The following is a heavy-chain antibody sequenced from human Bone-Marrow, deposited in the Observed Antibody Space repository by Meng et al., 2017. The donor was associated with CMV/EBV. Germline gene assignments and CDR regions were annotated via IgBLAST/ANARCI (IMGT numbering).Heavy chain of an antibody. CDR2: ISSSGSTI. CDR3: ARDLVKKGGFRPITIFGVVYQPGDS. J-gene: IGHJ5*01. V-gene: IGHV3-11*04. Sequence: GESLKISCAASGFTFSDYYMSWIRQAPGKGLEWVSYISSSGSTIYYADSVKGRFTISRDNAKNSLYLQMSSLRTEDTAVYYCARDLVKKGGFRPITIFGVVYQPGDSWGQGTLVTVSS. D-gene: IGHD3-3*01. CDR1: GFTFSDYY.